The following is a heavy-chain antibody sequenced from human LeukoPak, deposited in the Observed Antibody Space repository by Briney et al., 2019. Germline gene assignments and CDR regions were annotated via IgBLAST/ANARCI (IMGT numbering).Heavy chain of an antibody. Sequence: GGSLRLSCAASGFTFSTYWMHWVRHAPGQGLVWVSRISPAGSFTDYADFVQGRFTISRDDAKNTLFLQMNSLRAEDTAVYYCASGPYSYGWGYWGQGTLATVPS. J-gene: IGHJ4*02. CDR3: ASGPYSYGWGY. CDR1: GFTFSTYW. D-gene: IGHD5-18*01. V-gene: IGHV3-74*01. CDR2: ISPAGSFT.